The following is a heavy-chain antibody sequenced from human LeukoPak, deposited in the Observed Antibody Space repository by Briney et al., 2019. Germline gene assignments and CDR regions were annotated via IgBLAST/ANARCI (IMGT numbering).Heavy chain of an antibody. V-gene: IGHV4-61*02. D-gene: IGHD3-10*01. CDR2: VFTSGNT. CDR3: ARESATSGSSD. Sequence: PSETLSLTCTVSGDSIRGKYYWNWIRQPAGQGLEWIGRVFTSGNTNYNPSLESRVTISLDTSKDRFSLKLSSVTAADTAFYYCARESATSGSSDWGQGTLVTVSS. CDR1: GDSIRGKYY. J-gene: IGHJ4*02.